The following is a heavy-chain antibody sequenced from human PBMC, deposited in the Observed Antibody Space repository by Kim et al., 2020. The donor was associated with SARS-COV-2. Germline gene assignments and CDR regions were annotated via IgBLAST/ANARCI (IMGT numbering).Heavy chain of an antibody. CDR3: ARGFSSGPGFDP. D-gene: IGHD6-19*01. J-gene: IGHJ5*02. V-gene: IGHV3-30*01. Sequence: YADSVKGRFTISRDNSKNTLYLQMNSLRAEDTAVYYCARGFSSGPGFDPWGQGTLVTVSS.